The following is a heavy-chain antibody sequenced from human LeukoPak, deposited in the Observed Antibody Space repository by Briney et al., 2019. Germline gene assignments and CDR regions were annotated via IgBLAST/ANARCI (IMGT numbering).Heavy chain of an antibody. CDR3: ATVPYYGSGSFDY. CDR1: GYTFTDYY. D-gene: IGHD3-10*01. Sequence: ASVKVSCKASGYTFTDYYMHWVHQAPGKGLEWMGRVDPEDGETIYAEKFQGRVTITADTSTDTAYMELSSLRSEDTAVYYCATVPYYGSGSFDYWGQGTLVTVSS. CDR2: VDPEDGET. J-gene: IGHJ4*02. V-gene: IGHV1-69-2*01.